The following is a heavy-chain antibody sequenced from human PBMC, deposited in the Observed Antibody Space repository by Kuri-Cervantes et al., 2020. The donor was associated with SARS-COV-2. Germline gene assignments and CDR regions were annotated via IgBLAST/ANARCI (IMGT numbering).Heavy chain of an antibody. D-gene: IGHD1-1*01. Sequence: GGSLRLSCAASGFTVSSNYMSWVRQAPGKGLEWVSVIYSGGSTYYADSVKGRFTISRDNSKNTLYLQMNGLRAEDTAVYYCARVAKSGWNANNWFDPWGQGTLVTVSS. CDR2: IYSGGST. J-gene: IGHJ5*02. CDR1: GFTVSSNY. V-gene: IGHV3-66*01. CDR3: ARVAKSGWNANNWFDP.